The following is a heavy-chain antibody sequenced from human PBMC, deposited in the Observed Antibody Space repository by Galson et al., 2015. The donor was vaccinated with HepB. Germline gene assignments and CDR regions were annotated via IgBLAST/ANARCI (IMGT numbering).Heavy chain of an antibody. D-gene: IGHD5-12*01. Sequence: SLRLSCAASGFSFSTYGMHWVRQAPGRGLEWVAVISFDGRKKEYADSVKGRFTISRDNSRNTLYLQMNSLRVEDTAVYYCAKDIVATICYYFGNWGQGTLVTVSS. CDR2: ISFDGRKK. CDR3: AKDIVATICYYFGN. V-gene: IGHV3-30*18. CDR1: GFSFSTYG. J-gene: IGHJ4*02.